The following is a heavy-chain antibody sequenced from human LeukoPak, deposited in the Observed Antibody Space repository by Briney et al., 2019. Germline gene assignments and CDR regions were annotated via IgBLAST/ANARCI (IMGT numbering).Heavy chain of an antibody. Sequence: SETLSLTCTVSGGSIRSYYWSWIRQPAGKGLEWIGRIYSTGTTNYNPSLKSRVTMSVDTSKNQFSLKLSSVTAADAAVYYCARDNSGYPEYWGQGTLVTVSS. V-gene: IGHV4-4*07. CDR2: IYSTGTT. D-gene: IGHD5-12*01. J-gene: IGHJ4*02. CDR3: ARDNSGYPEY. CDR1: GGSIRSYY.